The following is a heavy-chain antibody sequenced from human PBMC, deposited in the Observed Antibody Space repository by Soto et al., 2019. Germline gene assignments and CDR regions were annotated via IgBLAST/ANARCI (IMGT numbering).Heavy chain of an antibody. V-gene: IGHV1-69*13. CDR2: IIPIFGTA. J-gene: IGHJ4*02. CDR1: GGTFSSYA. Sequence: SVKVSCKASGGTFSSYAISWVRQAPGQGLEWMGGIIPIFGTANYAQKFQGRVTITADESTSTAYMELSSLRSEDTAVYYCARPKGSYSSGYYYFDYWGQGTLVTVSS. CDR3: ARPKGSYSSGYYYFDY. D-gene: IGHD6-19*01.